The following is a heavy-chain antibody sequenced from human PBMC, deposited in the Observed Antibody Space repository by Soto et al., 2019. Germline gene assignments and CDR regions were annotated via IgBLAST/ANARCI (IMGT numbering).Heavy chain of an antibody. CDR1: GGTLGNYA. J-gene: IGHJ6*02. Sequence: SVKVSCKASGGTLGNYAITWVRQAPGQGLEWLGGIIPIFDTPNYAQKFQGRVTITADESTSTAYMEVRRLRSEDTAVYYCARITMIRGVTRNYYYYYGMDVWGQGTTVTVSS. D-gene: IGHD3-10*01. V-gene: IGHV1-69*13. CDR3: ARITMIRGVTRNYYYYYGMDV. CDR2: IIPIFDTP.